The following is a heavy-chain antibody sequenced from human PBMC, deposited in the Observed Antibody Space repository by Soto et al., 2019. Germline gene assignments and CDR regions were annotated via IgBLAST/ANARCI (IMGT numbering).Heavy chain of an antibody. CDR2: INHSGST. D-gene: IGHD2-21*02. CDR3: ERGVTPPWSYY. J-gene: IGHJ6*01. Sequence: SETLSLTCAVYGGSFSGYYCSWIRQPPGKGQEWVGEINHSGSTNYNPSLKSRVPISVDTSKNQYSLNLSSVTAADTAAYYCERGVTPPWSYY. CDR1: GGSFSGYY. V-gene: IGHV4-34*01.